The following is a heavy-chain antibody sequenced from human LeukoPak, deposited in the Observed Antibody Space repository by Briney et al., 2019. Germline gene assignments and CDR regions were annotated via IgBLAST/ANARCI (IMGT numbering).Heavy chain of an antibody. D-gene: IGHD3-3*01. J-gene: IGHJ4*02. CDR2: ISPDGSTT. Sequence: GGSLRLSCAASGFTFSTTGLPWVRQAPGKGLEWVAMISPDGSTTFYTDSMKGRLTISRDNSNNTLYLQMNSLRLEDTALYYCATEGEEWTNFDYWGQGTLVTVSS. V-gene: IGHV3-30*04. CDR1: GFTFSTTG. CDR3: ATEGEEWTNFDY.